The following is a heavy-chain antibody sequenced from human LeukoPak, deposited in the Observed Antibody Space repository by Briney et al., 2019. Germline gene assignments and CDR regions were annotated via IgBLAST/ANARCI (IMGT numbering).Heavy chain of an antibody. V-gene: IGHV4-4*07. D-gene: IGHD6-13*01. J-gene: IGHJ4*02. CDR3: AREFSSVASAGTDY. CDR1: IDSISSYY. Sequence: PSETLSLTCTVSIDSISSYYWSWIRQPAGKGLEWIGRIYASGGANYNPSLKSRVTMSVDTSKNQLSLKVSSEQAEGTALYYCAREFSSVASAGTDYWGQGTLVTVSS. CDR2: IYASGGA.